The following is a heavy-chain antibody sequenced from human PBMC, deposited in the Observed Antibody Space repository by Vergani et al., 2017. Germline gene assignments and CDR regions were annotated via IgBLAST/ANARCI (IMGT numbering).Heavy chain of an antibody. CDR2: IDWNDNK. Sequence: QVTLRESGPALVKPTQTLTLTCTFSGFSIFTSEMCVSWTRQPPGKALEWLALIDWNDNKYFNTSLKTRLTISKDASKNQVVLTMTNIDPVDTATHYCARILRRGRSCYDIFDLWGQGSLVTVAS. D-gene: IGHD5-12*01. J-gene: IGHJ4*02. V-gene: IGHV2-70*01. CDR3: ARILRRGRSCYDIFDL. CDR1: GFSIFTSEMC.